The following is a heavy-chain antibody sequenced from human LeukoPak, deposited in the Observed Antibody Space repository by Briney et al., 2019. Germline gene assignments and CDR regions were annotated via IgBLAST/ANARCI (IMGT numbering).Heavy chain of an antibody. J-gene: IGHJ4*02. CDR1: GYTFTSYD. V-gene: IGHV1-8*01. CDR3: ARGGGVYSSSWYAGHY. CDR2: MNPNSGNT. Sequence: ASVKVSCKASGYTFTSYDINWVRQATGQGLEWMGWMNPNSGNTGYAQKFQGRVTMTRNTSISTAYMELSSLGSEDTAVYYCARGGGVYSSSWYAGHYWGQGTLVTVSS. D-gene: IGHD6-13*01.